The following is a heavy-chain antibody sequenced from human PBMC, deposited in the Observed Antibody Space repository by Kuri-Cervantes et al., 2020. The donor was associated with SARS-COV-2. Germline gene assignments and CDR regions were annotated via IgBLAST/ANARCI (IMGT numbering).Heavy chain of an antibody. V-gene: IGHV3-11*04. Sequence: GESLKISCTASGFIFSDYYMTWIRQAPGKGLEWVSNIGPSGTTKYYADSVKGRFTISRDNSKNTLYLQMNSLRAEDTAVYYCARAYGGYVGLDYWGQGTLVTVSS. CDR2: IGPSGTTK. CDR1: GFIFSDYY. D-gene: IGHD5-12*01. J-gene: IGHJ4*02. CDR3: ARAYGGYVGLDY.